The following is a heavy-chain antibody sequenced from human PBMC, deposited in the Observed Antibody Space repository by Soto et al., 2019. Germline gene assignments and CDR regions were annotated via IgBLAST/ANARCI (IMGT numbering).Heavy chain of an antibody. CDR2: IYYSGTT. J-gene: IGHJ4*02. D-gene: IGHD4-17*01. CDR3: AKENYGGNPFDY. Sequence: QVQLQESGPGLVKPSQSLSLTCTVSGASVSSGDSPWSWIRQHPGKGLEWIGSIYYSGTTHFNPSLQSRVTISIDTSTNQFSLKVSSVTAADTAVYYCAKENYGGNPFDYWGQGTLVTVSS. V-gene: IGHV4-31*03. CDR1: GASVSSGDSP.